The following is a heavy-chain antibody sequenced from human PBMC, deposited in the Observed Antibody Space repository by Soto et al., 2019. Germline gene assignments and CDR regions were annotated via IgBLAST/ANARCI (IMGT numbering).Heavy chain of an antibody. J-gene: IGHJ5*02. CDR2: IYYSGST. CDR1: GGSTSSYY. V-gene: IGHV4-59*08. Sequence: PSETLSLTCTVSGGSTSSYYWSWIRQPPGKGLEWIGYIYYSGSTNYNPSLKSRVTISVDTSKNQFSLKLSSVTAADTAVYYCARHFPLLIESWFDPWGQGTLVTVSS. D-gene: IGHD1-26*01. CDR3: ARHFPLLIESWFDP.